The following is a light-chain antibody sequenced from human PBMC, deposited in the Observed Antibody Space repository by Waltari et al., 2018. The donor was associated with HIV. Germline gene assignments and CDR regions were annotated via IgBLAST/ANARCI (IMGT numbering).Light chain of an antibody. CDR1: SSNIANTY. CDR3: GSWDSSLSVWV. Sequence: QSVLTQPPSVSAAPGQKVPISCPGSSSNIANTYVSWYQQLPGTAPKLLIFDNNKRPSEIPDRFSGSKSGTSATLGITGLQTGDEADYYCGSWDSSLSVWVFGGGTKLTVL. J-gene: IGLJ3*02. V-gene: IGLV1-51*01. CDR2: DNN.